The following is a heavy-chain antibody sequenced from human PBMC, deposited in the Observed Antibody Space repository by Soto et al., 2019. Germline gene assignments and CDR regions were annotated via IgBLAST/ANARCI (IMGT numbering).Heavy chain of an antibody. J-gene: IGHJ4*02. Sequence: GGSLRLSCAASGFTFGSYSMNWVRQAPGKWLEWVSSISSSSSYIYYADSVKGRFTISRDNAKSSLYLQMNSLRAEDTAVYYCARDHPDYGVDYWGQGTLVTVSS. CDR1: GFTFGSYS. D-gene: IGHD4-17*01. CDR2: ISSSSSYI. V-gene: IGHV3-21*01. CDR3: ARDHPDYGVDY.